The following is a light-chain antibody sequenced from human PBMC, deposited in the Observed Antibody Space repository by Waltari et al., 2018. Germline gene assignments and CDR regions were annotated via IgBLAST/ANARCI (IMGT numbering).Light chain of an antibody. J-gene: IGLJ2*01. V-gene: IGLV2-23*01. Sequence: QSALTPPASVSGSPGQSITISCTGTSSDVGSSTLVSWFQHHPGKAPQLMIYEGSKRPSGVSNRFSGSKSGNTASLTISGLQAEDETDYYCCSYASGDTILFGGGTKLTVL. CDR1: SSDVGSSTL. CDR2: EGS. CDR3: CSYASGDTIL.